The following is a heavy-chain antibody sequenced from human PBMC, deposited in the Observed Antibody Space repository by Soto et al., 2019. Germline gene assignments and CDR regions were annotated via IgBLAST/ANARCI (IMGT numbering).Heavy chain of an antibody. J-gene: IGHJ4*01. CDR3: TTDSYIDMPIVRFDY. D-gene: IGHD2-15*01. V-gene: IGHV3-15*07. CDR2: IKSKIDGGTT. Sequence: PGGSLKLSCAASGFTFSNAWINWVRQAPGKGLEWVGRIKSKIDGGTTDFAAPVKGRFAISRDDSKNIAYMQMNSLKIEDTAVYYCTTDSYIDMPIVRFDYCGHGTLVTVSS. CDR1: GFTFSNAW.